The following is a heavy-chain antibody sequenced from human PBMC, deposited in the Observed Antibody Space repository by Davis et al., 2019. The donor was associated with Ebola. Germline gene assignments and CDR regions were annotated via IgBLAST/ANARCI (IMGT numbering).Heavy chain of an antibody. CDR1: GGSISSYY. J-gene: IGHJ6*02. CDR3: ARVLDYDYVWGSYRWGGMDV. CDR2: IYYSGST. V-gene: IGHV4-59*01. Sequence: PSETLSLTCTVSGGSISSYYWSWIRQPPGKGLEWIGYIYYSGSTNYNPSLKSRVTISVDTSKNQFSLKLSSVTAADTAVYYCARVLDYDYVWGSYRWGGMDVWGQGTTVTVSS. D-gene: IGHD3-16*02.